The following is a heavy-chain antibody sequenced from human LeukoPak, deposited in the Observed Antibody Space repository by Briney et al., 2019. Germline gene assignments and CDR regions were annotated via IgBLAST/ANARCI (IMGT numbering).Heavy chain of an antibody. V-gene: IGHV3-21*01. D-gene: IGHD2-2*01. J-gene: IGHJ5*02. CDR1: GFTFSSYS. CDR3: ARDYQGGFAP. Sequence: PGGSLRLSCAASGFTFSSYSVNWVRQAPGKGLEWVSSISSGSSYKYYADSAKGRFTISRDNTKNSLYQQMNTLRAEDTAVYYCARDYQGGFAPWGQGTLVTVSS. CDR2: ISSGSSYK.